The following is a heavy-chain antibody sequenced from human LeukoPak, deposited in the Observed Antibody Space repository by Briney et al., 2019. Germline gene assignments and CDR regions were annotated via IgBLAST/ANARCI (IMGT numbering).Heavy chain of an antibody. Sequence: GESLKISCKGSGYGFTSYWIVWVRQMPGKGLEWMGSTHPDDSDTRYSPSFQGQVTISADKSTSTAYLQWSSLKASDTAMYYCARGGRSYYLTCDYWGQGTLVTVSS. CDR3: ARGGRSYYLTCDY. CDR1: GYGFTSYW. D-gene: IGHD3-10*01. V-gene: IGHV5-51*01. CDR2: THPDDSDT. J-gene: IGHJ4*02.